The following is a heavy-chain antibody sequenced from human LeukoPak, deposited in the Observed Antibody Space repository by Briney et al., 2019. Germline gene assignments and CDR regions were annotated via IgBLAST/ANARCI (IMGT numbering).Heavy chain of an antibody. J-gene: IGHJ4*02. D-gene: IGHD2-8*01. Sequence: GGSLRLSCAASGFTFSGSAMHWVRQASGKGLEWVGRIRSEPNSYATAYAASVKGRFTISRDDSKNTAYLQMNSLKTEDTAVYYCTSLLGYCTNDECYNYWGQGTLVTVSS. V-gene: IGHV3-73*01. CDR1: GFTFSGSA. CDR3: TSLLGYCTNDECYNY. CDR2: IRSEPNSYAT.